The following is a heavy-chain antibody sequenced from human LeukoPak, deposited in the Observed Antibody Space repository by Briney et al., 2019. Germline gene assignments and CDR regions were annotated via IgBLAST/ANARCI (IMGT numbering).Heavy chain of an antibody. Sequence: PSGTLSLTCTVAGGSISSSSYYWGWIRQPPGKGLEWIGSIYYSGSTYYNPSLKSRVTISVDTSKNQFSLKLSSVTAADTAVYYCARPTYYYDSSRWETRYYSDYCGQGTLITVSS. D-gene: IGHD3-22*01. CDR1: GGSISSSSYY. V-gene: IGHV4-39*01. CDR3: ARPTYYYDSSRWETRYYSDY. J-gene: IGHJ4*02. CDR2: IYYSGST.